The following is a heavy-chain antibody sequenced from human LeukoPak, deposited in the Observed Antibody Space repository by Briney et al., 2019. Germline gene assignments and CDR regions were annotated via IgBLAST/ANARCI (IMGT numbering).Heavy chain of an antibody. V-gene: IGHV4-61*02. CDR1: GGSISSGSYY. CDR3: ARADNWGSYYTADAFDI. Sequence: PSETLSLTCTVSGGSISSGSYYWSWIRQPAGKGLEWIGRIYTSGSTNYNPSLKSRVTISVDTSKNQFSLKLSSVTAADTAVYYCARADNWGSYYTADAFDIWGQGTMVTVSS. D-gene: IGHD1-26*01. CDR2: IYTSGST. J-gene: IGHJ3*02.